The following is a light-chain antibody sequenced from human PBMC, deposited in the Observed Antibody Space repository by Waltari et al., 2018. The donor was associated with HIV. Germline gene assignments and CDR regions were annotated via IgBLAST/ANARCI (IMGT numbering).Light chain of an antibody. CDR3: QQYGSSPGRT. V-gene: IGKV3-20*01. CDR2: GAS. Sequence: EIVLTQSPGTLSLSPGERATIPCRASQSVSSSYLAWYQQKPGQAPRLLIYGASSRATGIPDRFSGSGSGTDFTLTISRLEPEDFAVYYCQQYGSSPGRTFGQGTKVEIK. CDR1: QSVSSSY. J-gene: IGKJ1*01.